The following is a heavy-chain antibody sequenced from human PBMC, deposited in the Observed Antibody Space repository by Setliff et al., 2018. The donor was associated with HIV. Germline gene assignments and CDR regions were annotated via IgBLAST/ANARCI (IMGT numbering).Heavy chain of an antibody. CDR1: GYPFTSCG. J-gene: IGHJ4*02. V-gene: IGHV1-18*01. CDR3: ARMQAYYNFWRSTYYFDY. CDR2: ISPYNGDA. D-gene: IGHD3-3*01. Sequence: ASVKVSCKASGYPFTSCGICWVRQAPGHGLEWMGYISPYNGDAYYAEKFQGRVTMTTDTSTTAVSMELTNLRSDDTAVYFCARMQAYYNFWRSTYYFDYWGQGTPVTVSS.